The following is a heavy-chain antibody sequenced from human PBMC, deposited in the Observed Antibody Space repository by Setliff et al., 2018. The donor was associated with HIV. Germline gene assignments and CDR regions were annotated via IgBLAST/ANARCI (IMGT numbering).Heavy chain of an antibody. CDR1: GGSFSSATYS. CDR3: ARDGPQTYGDYERYYFDY. V-gene: IGHV4-61*02. Sequence: SETLSLTCTVSGGSFSSATYSWIWIRQPAGKGLEYIGLIYTSGNTRYNPSLKSRITISVDTSKKQFSLRLNSVTAADTAMYYCARDGPQTYGDYERYYFDYWGQGTLVTVSS. CDR2: IYTSGNT. D-gene: IGHD4-17*01. J-gene: IGHJ4*02.